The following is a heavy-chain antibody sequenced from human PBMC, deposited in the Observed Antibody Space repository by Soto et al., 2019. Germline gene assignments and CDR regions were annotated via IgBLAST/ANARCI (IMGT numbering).Heavy chain of an antibody. V-gene: IGHV3-64D*06. Sequence: GGSLRLSCSASGFTFSRYAMHWVRQAPGKGLEYVSAISSNGGSTYYADSVKGRFTISRDNSKNTLYLQMSSLRAEDTAVYYCAVTMVRGVIPPTSYYFDYWGQGTLVTVSS. CDR2: ISSNGGST. CDR3: AVTMVRGVIPPTSYYFDY. CDR1: GFTFSRYA. D-gene: IGHD3-10*01. J-gene: IGHJ4*02.